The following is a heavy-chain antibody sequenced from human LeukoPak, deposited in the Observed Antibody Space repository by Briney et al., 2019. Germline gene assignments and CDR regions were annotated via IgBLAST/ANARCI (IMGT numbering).Heavy chain of an antibody. Sequence: VSGPALVKPTQTLTLTCTFSGFSLSTSGMCVSWIRQPPGKALEWLARMDWDDDKYYSTSLKTRLTISKDTSKNQVVLTMTNMDPVDTATYYCARGYGAYSGSYCDIDYWGQGTLVTVSS. CDR1: GFSLSTSGMC. J-gene: IGHJ4*02. D-gene: IGHD1-26*01. CDR3: ARGYGAYSGSYCDIDY. V-gene: IGHV2-70*11. CDR2: MDWDDDK.